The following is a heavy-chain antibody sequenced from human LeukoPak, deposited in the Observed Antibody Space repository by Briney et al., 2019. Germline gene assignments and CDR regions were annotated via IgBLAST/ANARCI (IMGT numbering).Heavy chain of an antibody. V-gene: IGHV4-59*01. J-gene: IGHJ4*02. CDR1: GGSISNYY. CDR3: ARGRQQWLVR. Sequence: SETLSLTCTVSGGSISNYYWSWIRQPPGKGLEWIGYISYTGSTNYNPSLKSRVTISVDTSKNQFSLKLSSVTAADTAVYYCARGRQQWLVRWGQGTLVTVSS. D-gene: IGHD6-19*01. CDR2: ISYTGST.